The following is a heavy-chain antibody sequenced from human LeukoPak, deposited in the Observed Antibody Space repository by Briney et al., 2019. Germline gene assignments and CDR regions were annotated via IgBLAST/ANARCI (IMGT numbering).Heavy chain of an antibody. CDR1: EFTFPMYW. J-gene: IGHJ6*03. V-gene: IGHV3-7*01. CDR3: ARVVGSSSWTGYYYYYMDV. CDR2: IKQDGSEK. D-gene: IGHD6-13*01. Sequence: PGGSLRLSCAASEFTFPMYWMSWVRQAPGKGLEWVADIKQDGSEKYYVDSVKGRFTISRQNAKNSLFLQMNSLRAEDTAVYYCARVVGSSSWTGYYYYYMDVWGKGTTVTVSS.